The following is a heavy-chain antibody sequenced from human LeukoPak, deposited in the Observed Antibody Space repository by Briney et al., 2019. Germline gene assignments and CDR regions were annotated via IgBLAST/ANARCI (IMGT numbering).Heavy chain of an antibody. D-gene: IGHD2-15*01. Sequence: SETLSLTCTDSGGSVSSGSYYWSWIRQPPGKGLEWIGYIYYSGSTNYNPSLKSRVTISVDTSKNQFSLKLSSVTAADTAVYYCARDRYCSGGSCYRGDAFDIWGQGTMVTVSS. J-gene: IGHJ3*02. CDR1: GGSVSSGSYY. V-gene: IGHV4-61*01. CDR3: ARDRYCSGGSCYRGDAFDI. CDR2: IYYSGST.